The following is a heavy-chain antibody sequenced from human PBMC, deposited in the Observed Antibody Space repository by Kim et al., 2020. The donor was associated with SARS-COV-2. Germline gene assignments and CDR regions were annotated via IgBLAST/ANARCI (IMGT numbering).Heavy chain of an antibody. CDR2: IYYSGST. V-gene: IGHV4-39*01. CDR1: GGSISSSSYY. CDR3: ARRTTSVGLVWFDP. J-gene: IGHJ5*02. Sequence: SETLSLTCTVSGGSISSSSYYWGWIRQPPGKGLEWIGSIYYSGSTYYNPSLKSRVTISVDTSKNQFSLKLSSVTAADTAVYYCARRTTSVGLVWFDPWGQGTLVTVSS. D-gene: IGHD1-7*01.